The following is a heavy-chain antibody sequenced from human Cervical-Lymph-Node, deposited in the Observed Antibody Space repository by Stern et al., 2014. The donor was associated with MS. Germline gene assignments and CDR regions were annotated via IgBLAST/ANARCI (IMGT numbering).Heavy chain of an antibody. CDR3: ATTRWDLFTWNWFDP. CDR2: IHDSGSP. CDR1: GGSISSSGYY. D-gene: IGHD1-26*01. V-gene: IGHV4-61*02. Sequence: VQLVESGPGLVKPSQTLSLTCTVSGGSISSSGYYWSWIRQPADKGLEWIGRIHDSGSPYYNPSLQSRVTISMDTAKNPFSLKLPSVTAADTAVYYCATTRWDLFTWNWFDPWGQGTLVTVSS. J-gene: IGHJ5*02.